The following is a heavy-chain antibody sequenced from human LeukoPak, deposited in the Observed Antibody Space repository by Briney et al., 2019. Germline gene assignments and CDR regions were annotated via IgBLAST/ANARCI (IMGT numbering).Heavy chain of an antibody. V-gene: IGHV3-48*03. CDR2: ISSSGSTI. D-gene: IGHD3-10*02. CDR1: GFTLSSYE. J-gene: IGHJ6*04. CDR3: AELGITMIGGV. Sequence: GGSLRLSCVDSGFTLSSYEMNWVRQAPGKGLEGVSYISSSGSTIYYADSVKGRFPISRDNAKNSLYLQMNSLRAEETAVYYCAELGITMIGGVWGKGTTVTISS.